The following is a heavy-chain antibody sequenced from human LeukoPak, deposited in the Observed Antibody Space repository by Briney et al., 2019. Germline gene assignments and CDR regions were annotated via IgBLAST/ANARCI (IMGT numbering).Heavy chain of an antibody. V-gene: IGHV3-74*01. D-gene: IGHD1-26*01. CDR3: VTEVSGSFPT. CDR1: GFTFSSCW. CDR2: INSDGSST. J-gene: IGHJ4*02. Sequence: GGSLRLSCADSGFTFSSCWMHWVRQAPGKGLVWLSHINSDGSSTTYADSVKGRFTISRDNAKNTLYLQMNSLKSEDTAVYYCVTEVSGSFPTWGQGTLVTVSS.